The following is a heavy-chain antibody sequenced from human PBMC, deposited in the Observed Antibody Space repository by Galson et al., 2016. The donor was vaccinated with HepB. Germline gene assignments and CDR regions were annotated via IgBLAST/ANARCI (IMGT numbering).Heavy chain of an antibody. Sequence: SLRLSCAASGFTFSSYGMHWVRQAPGKGLEWVAVIWYDGSNKYYADSVKGRFTISRDNSKNTLYLQMNSLRAEDTAVYYCASSLSSYSSSWLGDYWGQGTLVTVSS. CDR3: ASSLSSYSSSWLGDY. V-gene: IGHV3-33*01. CDR2: IWYDGSNK. J-gene: IGHJ4*02. CDR1: GFTFSSYG. D-gene: IGHD6-13*01.